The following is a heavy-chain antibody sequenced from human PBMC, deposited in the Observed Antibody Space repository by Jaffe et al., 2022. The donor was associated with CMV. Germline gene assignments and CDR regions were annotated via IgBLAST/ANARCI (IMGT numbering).Heavy chain of an antibody. Sequence: EVQLVESGGGLVQPGGSLRLSCAASEFTVSSNYMTWVRQAPGKGLEWVSVIYRGGNTYYADSVKGRFTISRDDSKNTLFLQMNSLRAEDTGVFYCARVIYVSGSYYTPNRYNYMDVWGKGTTVTVSS. CDR3: ARVIYVSGSYYTPNRYNYMDV. CDR1: EFTVSSNY. J-gene: IGHJ6*03. CDR2: IYRGGNT. V-gene: IGHV3-66*01. D-gene: IGHD3-10*01.